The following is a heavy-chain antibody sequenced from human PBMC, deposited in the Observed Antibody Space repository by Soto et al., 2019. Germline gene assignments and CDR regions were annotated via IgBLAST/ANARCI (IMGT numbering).Heavy chain of an antibody. Sequence: SGPTLVNPTQTLTLTCTFSGFSLSTSGVNVGWIRQPPGKALEWLALIYWDDDKRYSPSLKSSLTITKDTSKNQVVLTMTNMVPVDTATYYCAHSGWYGAFDIWGQGTMVTVSS. D-gene: IGHD2-15*01. CDR2: IYWDDDK. CDR1: GFSLSTSGVN. CDR3: AHSGWYGAFDI. J-gene: IGHJ3*02. V-gene: IGHV2-5*02.